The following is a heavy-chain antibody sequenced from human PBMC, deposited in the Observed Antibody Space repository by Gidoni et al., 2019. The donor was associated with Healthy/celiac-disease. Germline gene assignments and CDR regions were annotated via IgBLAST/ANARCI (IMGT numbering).Heavy chain of an antibody. Sequence: QVQLQESGPGLVKHSETLSLTCTVSVGSISSYYWSWIRQPPGKGLEWIGYIYYSGSTNYNPSLKSRVTISVDTSKNQFSLKLSSVTAADTAVYYCARMTYYYDSSGYYYRGVFDYWGQGTLVTVSS. CDR3: ARMTYYYDSSGYYYRGVFDY. V-gene: IGHV4-59*01. CDR2: IYYSGST. D-gene: IGHD3-22*01. J-gene: IGHJ4*02. CDR1: VGSISSYY.